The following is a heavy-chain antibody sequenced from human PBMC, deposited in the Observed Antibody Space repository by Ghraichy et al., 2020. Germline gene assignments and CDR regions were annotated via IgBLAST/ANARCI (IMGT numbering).Heavy chain of an antibody. Sequence: SQTLSLTCSVSGYSISSGYYWGWIRQPPGKGLEWIGSIYHSGSTYYNPSLKSRVTIVDTSKNQFSLKLSSVTAADTAIYYCAKASYSSAWNQDHYGMDVWGQGTTVTVSS. CDR2: IYHSGST. CDR3: AKASYSSAWNQDHYGMDV. V-gene: IGHV4-38-2*02. CDR1: GYSISSGYY. D-gene: IGHD6-19*01. J-gene: IGHJ6*02.